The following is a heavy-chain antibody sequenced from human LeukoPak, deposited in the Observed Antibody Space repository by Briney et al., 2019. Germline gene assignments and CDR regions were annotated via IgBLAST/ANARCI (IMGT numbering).Heavy chain of an antibody. CDR2: ISTSSSYI. CDR3: ASGGYSGYVTSDY. V-gene: IGHV3-21*01. CDR1: GFTFSSYN. D-gene: IGHD5-12*01. Sequence: GGSLRLSCAASGFTFSSYNMNWVRQAPGKGLEWVSSISTSSSYIYYADSVKGRFTISRDNAKNSLFLQMNSLGAEDTAIYYCASGGYSGYVTSDYWGQGTLVTVSS. J-gene: IGHJ4*02.